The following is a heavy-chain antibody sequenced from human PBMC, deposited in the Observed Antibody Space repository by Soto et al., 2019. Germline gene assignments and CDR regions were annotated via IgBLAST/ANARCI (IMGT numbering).Heavy chain of an antibody. V-gene: IGHV1-3*01. Sequence: SVKESYKASGYAFSTLDMPWGRQAPVQSLEWMGWINGGTGQTKHAHRFQDRVSITRDTSASTAYMEFSSLRSEDIAVYYCASGNRIEENYYSYCLDIFRQGNTV. CDR2: INGGTGQT. CDR1: GYAFSTLD. D-gene: IGHD1-1*01. J-gene: IGHJ6*02. CDR3: ASGNRIEENYYSYCLDI.